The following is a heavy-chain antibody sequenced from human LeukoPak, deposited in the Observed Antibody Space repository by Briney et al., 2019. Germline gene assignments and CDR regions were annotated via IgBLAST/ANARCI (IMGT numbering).Heavy chain of an antibody. CDR2: IYYSGST. CDR3: VRDGEGLAISVNYWFDL. V-gene: IGHV4-31*03. Sequence: SQTLSLTCTVSGGSISSGGYYWSWIRQHPGKGLEWIGYIYYSGSTYYNPSLKSRVTISVDTSKNQFSLKLSSVTAADTAVYYCVRDGEGLAISVNYWFDLWGQGTLVTVSS. D-gene: IGHD3-10*01. CDR1: GGSISSGGYY. J-gene: IGHJ5*02.